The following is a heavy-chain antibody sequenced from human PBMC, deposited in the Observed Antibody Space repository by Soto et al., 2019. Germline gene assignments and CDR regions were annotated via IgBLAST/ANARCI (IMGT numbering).Heavy chain of an antibody. J-gene: IGHJ6*02. CDR1: GGSFSGYY. CDR2: INHSGST. V-gene: IGHV4-34*01. CDR3: ARNPSNWNWAYYYYGMDI. D-gene: IGHD1-7*01. Sequence: PSETLSLTCAVYGGSFSGYYWSWIRQPPGKGLEWIGEINHSGSTNYNPSLKSRVTISVDTSKNQFSLKLSSVTAADTAVYYCARNPSNWNWAYYYYGMDIWGQGTTVTVSS.